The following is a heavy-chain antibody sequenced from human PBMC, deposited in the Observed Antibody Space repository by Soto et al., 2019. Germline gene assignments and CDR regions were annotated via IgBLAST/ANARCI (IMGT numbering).Heavy chain of an antibody. J-gene: IGHJ4*02. D-gene: IGHD3-3*01. V-gene: IGHV3-23*01. CDR1: GFTFSSYA. CDR2: ISGSGGST. CDR3: AAVYDFWSGPKFDY. Sequence: EVQLLESGGGLVQPGGSLRLSCAASGFTFSSYAMSWVRQAPGKGLEWVSAISGSGGSTYYADSVKGRFTISRDNSKHTLYLQMNSLRAEDTAVYYCAAVYDFWSGPKFDYWGQGTLVTVSS.